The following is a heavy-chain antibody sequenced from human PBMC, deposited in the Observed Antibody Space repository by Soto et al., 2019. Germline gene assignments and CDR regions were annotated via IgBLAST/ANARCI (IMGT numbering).Heavy chain of an antibody. CDR2: ISAYNGNT. CDR1: GYTFTSYG. D-gene: IGHD2-2*01. Sequence: QVQLVQSGAEVKKPGASVKVSCKASGYTFTSYGISWVRQAPGQGLEWMGWISAYNGNTNYAQKLQGRVTMTTDTSTSTAYMERRSLRSDDTAVYYCARDACSSTSCYQAYYYYGMDVWGQGTTVTVSS. J-gene: IGHJ6*02. V-gene: IGHV1-18*01. CDR3: ARDACSSTSCYQAYYYYGMDV.